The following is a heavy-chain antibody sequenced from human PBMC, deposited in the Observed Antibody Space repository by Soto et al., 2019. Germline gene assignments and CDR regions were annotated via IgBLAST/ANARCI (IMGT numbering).Heavy chain of an antibody. Sequence: GGSLRLSCAASGFTFSPHAMHWVRQGPGKGLEWVAVISYEGSNKYYAGSVKGRFTISRDNSKNTLYLQMTGLRAGDTAVYFCVRRQSLSYGHSGMDVWGQGTTVTVSS. V-gene: IGHV3-30*07. CDR2: ISYEGSNK. CDR1: GFTFSPHA. CDR3: VRRQSLSYGHSGMDV. D-gene: IGHD2-21*01. J-gene: IGHJ6*02.